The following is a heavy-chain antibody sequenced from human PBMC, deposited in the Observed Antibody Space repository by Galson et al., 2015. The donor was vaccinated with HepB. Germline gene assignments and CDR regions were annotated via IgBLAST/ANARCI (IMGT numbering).Heavy chain of an antibody. CDR3: AGNTNFLFDP. D-gene: IGHD1/OR15-1a*01. CDR1: GFTFSSHW. J-gene: IGHJ5*02. V-gene: IGHV3-7*01. CDR2: IKQDGSVK. Sequence: SLRLSCAASGFTFSSHWMSWVRQAPGKGLEWVANIKQDGSVKHYVDSVKGRFTFSRDNAKNSLYLQMNSLRAEDTAVYYCAGNTNFLFDPWGQGTLVTVSS.